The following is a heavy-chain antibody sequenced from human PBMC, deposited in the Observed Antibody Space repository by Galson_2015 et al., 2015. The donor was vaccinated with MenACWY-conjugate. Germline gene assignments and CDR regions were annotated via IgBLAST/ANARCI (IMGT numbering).Heavy chain of an antibody. CDR2: ISGKNENT. V-gene: IGHV1-18*01. D-gene: IGHD2/OR15-2a*01. CDR1: GYMFTSYG. J-gene: IGHJ6*02. CDR3: ARDSQYGMDL. Sequence: SVKVSCKASGYMFTSYGISWVRQAPGQGLEWIGRISGKNENTKYAQKFQDRVAVTTDASTTTAYMELMALKFDDTALYYCARDSQYGMDLWGQGTTVIVS.